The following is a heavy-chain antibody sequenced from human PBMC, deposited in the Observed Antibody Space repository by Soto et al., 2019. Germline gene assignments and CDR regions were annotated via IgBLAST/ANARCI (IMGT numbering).Heavy chain of an antibody. Sequence: EVQLVESGGGLVKPGGSLRLSCADSGFTFSNAWMSWVRQAPGKGLEWVGHIKSKTDGGTTDYAAPVKGRFTISRDDSKNTLYLQMNSLKTEDTAVSYCTTLQRFLEWLLYFDYWGQGTLVTVSS. J-gene: IGHJ4*02. V-gene: IGHV3-15*01. CDR1: GFTFSNAW. CDR3: TTLQRFLEWLLYFDY. D-gene: IGHD3-3*01. CDR2: IKSKTDGGTT.